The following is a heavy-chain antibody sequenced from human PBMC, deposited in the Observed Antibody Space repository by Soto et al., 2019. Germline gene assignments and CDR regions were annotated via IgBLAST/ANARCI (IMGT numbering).Heavy chain of an antibody. CDR1: GYTFTSYY. V-gene: IGHV1-46*01. Sequence: ASVKVSCKASGYTFTSYYMHWVRQAPGQGLEWMGIINPSGGSTNYAQKFQGRVTMTRDTSTSTVYMELSSLRSDDTAVYYCARDFGEDHYYGPPGHWGQGTLVTVSS. CDR3: ARDFGEDHYYGPPGH. J-gene: IGHJ4*02. CDR2: INPSGGST. D-gene: IGHD3-10*01.